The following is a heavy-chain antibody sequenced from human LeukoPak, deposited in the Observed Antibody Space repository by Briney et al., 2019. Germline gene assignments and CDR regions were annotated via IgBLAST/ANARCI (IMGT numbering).Heavy chain of an antibody. Sequence: GGSLRLSCAASGFTFSSYWMHWVRQAPGKGLVWVSRINSDGSSTRYADSVKGRFTISRDNTKNTLYLQMNSLRAEDTAVYYCASYYDFWSGYYTYYFDYWGQGTLVTVSS. CDR2: INSDGSST. V-gene: IGHV3-74*01. CDR1: GFTFSSYW. D-gene: IGHD3-3*01. J-gene: IGHJ4*02. CDR3: ASYYDFWSGYYTYYFDY.